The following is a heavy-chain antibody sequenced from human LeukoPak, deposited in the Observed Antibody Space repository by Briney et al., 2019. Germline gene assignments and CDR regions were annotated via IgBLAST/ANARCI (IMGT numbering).Heavy chain of an antibody. Sequence: GGSLRLSCAASGFTFSSYSMNWVRQAPGKGLEWVSSISTGGSYIFYADSVKGRFTISRDNAKNSLSLQMNSLRAEDTAVYYCARDTSAAAGKRVFDPWGQGTLSPSPQ. CDR3: ARDTSAAAGKRVFDP. CDR1: GFTFSSYS. CDR2: ISTGGSYI. D-gene: IGHD6-13*01. J-gene: IGHJ5*02. V-gene: IGHV3-21*01.